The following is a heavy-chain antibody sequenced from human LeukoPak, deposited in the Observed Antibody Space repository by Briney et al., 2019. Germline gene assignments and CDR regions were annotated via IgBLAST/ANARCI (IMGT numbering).Heavy chain of an antibody. CDR3: ATASITMVRGAKTYWFDP. J-gene: IGHJ5*02. CDR2: ISLYNGNI. V-gene: IGHV1-18*01. Sequence: VASVKVSCKASGYTFTNYGLSWVRQAPGQGLEWLAWISLYNGNIHYGQKFQGRVTMTRDTSISTAYMELSRLRSDDTAVYYCATASITMVRGAKTYWFDPWGQGTLVTVSS. CDR1: GYTFTNYG. D-gene: IGHD3-10*01.